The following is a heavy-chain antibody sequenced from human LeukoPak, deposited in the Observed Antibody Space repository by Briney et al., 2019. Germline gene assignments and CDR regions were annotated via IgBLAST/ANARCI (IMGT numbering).Heavy chain of an antibody. Sequence: SVKVSCKASGGTFSSYAISWVRQAPGQGLEWMGGIIPIFGTANYAQKFQGRVTITADKSTSTAYMELSSLRSEDTAVFYCARVYYYASGRLDSWGQGTLITVSS. CDR2: IIPIFGTA. J-gene: IGHJ4*02. V-gene: IGHV1-69*06. D-gene: IGHD3-10*01. CDR1: GGTFSSYA. CDR3: ARVYYYASGRLDS.